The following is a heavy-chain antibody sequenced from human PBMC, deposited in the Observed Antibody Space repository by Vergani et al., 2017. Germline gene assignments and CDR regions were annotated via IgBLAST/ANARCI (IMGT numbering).Heavy chain of an antibody. CDR1: GGTFSSYA. V-gene: IGHV1-69*18. J-gene: IGHJ4*02. Sequence: QVQLVQSGAEVKKPGSSVKVSCKASGGTFSSYAISWVRQAPGQGLEWMGRIIPIFGTANYAQKFQGRVTITADESTSTAYMELSSLRSEDTAVYYCAIDGPILTGYYSGDGYFDYWGQGTLVTVSS. CDR3: AIDGPILTGYYSGDGYFDY. D-gene: IGHD3-9*01. CDR2: IIPIFGTA.